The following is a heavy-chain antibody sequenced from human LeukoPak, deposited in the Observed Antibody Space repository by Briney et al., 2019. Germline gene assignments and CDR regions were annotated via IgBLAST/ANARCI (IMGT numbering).Heavy chain of an antibody. V-gene: IGHV1-18*01. J-gene: IGHJ5*02. CDR3: AKTTTYNWFDP. Sequence: ASVKVSCKASGYTFTSYGISWVRQAPGQGLEWMGWISAYNGNTNYVQKLQGRVTMTTDTSTSTAYMELRSLRSDDTAVYYCAKTTTYNWFDPWGQGTLVTVSS. CDR1: GYTFTSYG. CDR2: ISAYNGNT. D-gene: IGHD1-1*01.